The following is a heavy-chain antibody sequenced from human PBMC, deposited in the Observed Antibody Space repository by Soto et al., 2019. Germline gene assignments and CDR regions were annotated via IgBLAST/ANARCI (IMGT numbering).Heavy chain of an antibody. Sequence: SETLSLTCTVSGASLRSGSYYWSWIRQPPGKGLEWIGYISHSGRTNYDPSLKSRLTISVDTSKNQFSLKLSSVTAADTAVYYCARDSSQVAGTFDYWGQGTLVTVSS. D-gene: IGHD6-19*01. J-gene: IGHJ4*02. CDR1: GASLRSGSYY. V-gene: IGHV4-61*01. CDR2: ISHSGRT. CDR3: ARDSSQVAGTFDY.